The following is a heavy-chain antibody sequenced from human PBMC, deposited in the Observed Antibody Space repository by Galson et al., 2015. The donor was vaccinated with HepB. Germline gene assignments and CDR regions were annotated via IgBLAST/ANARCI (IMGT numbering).Heavy chain of an antibody. CDR1: GYRFSMYW. V-gene: IGHV5-51*01. D-gene: IGHD2-21*01. CDR3: ARRQIYGGGIYSMDV. J-gene: IGHJ6*02. CDR2: IYSGASET. Sequence: QSGAEVKKPGESLKISCAGSGYRFSMYWIGWVRQMPGRGLEWMGSIYSGASETRYSPSFQGQVTISADKSISTAYLQWSSLKASDTAMYYCARRQIYGGGIYSMDVWGQGTTVTVSS.